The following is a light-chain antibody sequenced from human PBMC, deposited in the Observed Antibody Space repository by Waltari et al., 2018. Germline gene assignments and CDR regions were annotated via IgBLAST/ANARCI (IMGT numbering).Light chain of an antibody. V-gene: IGKV3-15*01. Sequence: EIVMTQSPVTVSVSPGERATLSCRASQSVSSNLAWYQQKPGQAPRLLIYGASTRATGIPARFSGSGSGTEFTLTISSLQSEDFAVYYCQHYNNWPPWTFGQGTKVEIK. CDR1: QSVSSN. J-gene: IGKJ1*01. CDR3: QHYNNWPPWT. CDR2: GAS.